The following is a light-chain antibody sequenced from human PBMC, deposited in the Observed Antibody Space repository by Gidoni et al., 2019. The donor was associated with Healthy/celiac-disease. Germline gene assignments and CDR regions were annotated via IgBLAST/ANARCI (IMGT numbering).Light chain of an antibody. CDR2: DAS. Sequence: EILFTQSPATLSLSPVERATLSCMASQSVSSYVAWYQQKPGQATRVLIYDASNRATGIPARFSGSGAGTDFTLTISSLEPEDFAVYYCQQRSNWPPFTFGPGTKVDIK. CDR3: QQRSNWPPFT. CDR1: QSVSSY. J-gene: IGKJ3*01. V-gene: IGKV3-11*01.